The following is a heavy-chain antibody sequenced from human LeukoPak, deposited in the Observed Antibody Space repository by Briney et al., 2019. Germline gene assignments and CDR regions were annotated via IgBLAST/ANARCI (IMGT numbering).Heavy chain of an antibody. D-gene: IGHD6-13*01. Sequence: SGGSLRLSCTASGFTFGDYAMSWVRQAPGKGLEWVGFIRSKAYGGTTEYAASVKGRFTISRDDSKSIAYLQMNSLKTEDTAVYYCTRVRRAAAGLGDYWGQGTQVTVSS. V-gene: IGHV3-49*04. CDR1: GFTFGDYA. CDR3: TRVRRAAAGLGDY. CDR2: IRSKAYGGTT. J-gene: IGHJ4*02.